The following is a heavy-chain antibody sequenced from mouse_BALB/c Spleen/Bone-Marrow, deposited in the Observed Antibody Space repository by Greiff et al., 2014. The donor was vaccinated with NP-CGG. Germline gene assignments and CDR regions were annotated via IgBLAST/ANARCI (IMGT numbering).Heavy chain of an antibody. CDR2: ISSGSSTI. D-gene: IGHD4-1*01. Sequence: EVQLVESGGGLVQPGGSRKLSCAASGFTFSSFGMRWVRQAPEKGLEWVAYISSGSSTIFYADTVKGRFTVSRDNPKNTLFLQMTSLRSEDTAMYFCTRGGNWDDFDSWGQGTTLTVSS. J-gene: IGHJ2*01. CDR3: TRGGNWDDFDS. V-gene: IGHV5-17*02. CDR1: GFTFSSFG.